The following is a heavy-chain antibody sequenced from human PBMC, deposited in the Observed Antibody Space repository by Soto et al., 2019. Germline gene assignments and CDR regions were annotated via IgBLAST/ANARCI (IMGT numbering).Heavy chain of an antibody. CDR3: ASPGGWNYVWYYYGMDV. CDR1: GYSISSGYY. J-gene: IGHJ6*02. CDR2: IYYSGST. Sequence: SETLSLTCAVSGYSISSGYYWGWLRQPPGKGLEWIGSIYYSGSTYYNPSLKSRVTISVDTSKNQFSLKLSSVTAADTAVYYCASPGGWNYVWYYYGMDVWGQGTTVTVSS. D-gene: IGHD1-7*01. V-gene: IGHV4-38-2*01.